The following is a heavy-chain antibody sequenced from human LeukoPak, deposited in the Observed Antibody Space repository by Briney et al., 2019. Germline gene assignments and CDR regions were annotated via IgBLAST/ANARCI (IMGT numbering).Heavy chain of an antibody. CDR1: GGFFNTYA. CDR3: ATGDSATWDFDY. J-gene: IGHJ4*02. V-gene: IGHV1-69*05. D-gene: IGHD5-12*01. CDR2: IIPMFGTT. Sequence: ASVKVSCKASGGFFNTYAISWVRQAPGQGLDWMGGIIPMFGTTNYAQKLQGRVTITTDESRTTAYMELSSLGSEDTAVYYCATGDSATWDFDYWGQGTLVTVSS.